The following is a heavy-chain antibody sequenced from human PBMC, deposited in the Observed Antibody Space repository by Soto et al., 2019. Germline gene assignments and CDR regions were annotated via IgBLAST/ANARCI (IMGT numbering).Heavy chain of an antibody. CDR2: IYYSGST. CDR3: ASSAPDYYYDSSGFDN. D-gene: IGHD3-22*01. V-gene: IGHV4-59*01. J-gene: IGHJ4*02. Sequence: SDTLSLTCTVSGGSISGYYWSWLRQPPGKGLEWIGNIYYSGSTNYKPSLKSRVTISVDTSKNQFSLKLSSVTAADTAVYYCASSAPDYYYDSSGFDNWGQGXLVTVYS. CDR1: GGSISGYY.